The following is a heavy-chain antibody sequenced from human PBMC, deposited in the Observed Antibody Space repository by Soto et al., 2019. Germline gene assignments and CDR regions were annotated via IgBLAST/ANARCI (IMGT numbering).Heavy chain of an antibody. Sequence: PSETLSLTCTVSGGPMRNHFWTWIRQPPGKGLEWIGYIHYSGTTSFFPSYNPSLRSRVTISEDTSKNQFSLKLLSVTTADTAVYFCAAGEASSRNLAPYYLDFWGQGTLVTVSS. CDR2: IHYSGTT. D-gene: IGHD6-13*01. J-gene: IGHJ4*02. CDR3: AAGEASSRNLAPYYLDF. V-gene: IGHV4-59*11. CDR1: GGPMRNHF.